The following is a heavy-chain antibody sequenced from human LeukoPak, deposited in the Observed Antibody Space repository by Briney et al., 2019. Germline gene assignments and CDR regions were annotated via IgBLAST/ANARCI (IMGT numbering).Heavy chain of an antibody. CDR3: AADRGYYDSSGYSRGWFDP. V-gene: IGHV1-58*02. Sequence: AASVKVSCKASGFTFTSSAMQWVRQARGQRLEWIGWIVVGSGNTNYAQKFQERVTITRDTSTSTAYMELSSLRSEDTAVYYCAADRGYYDSSGYSRGWFDPWGQGTLVTVSS. CDR2: IVVGSGNT. CDR1: GFTFTSSA. D-gene: IGHD3-22*01. J-gene: IGHJ5*02.